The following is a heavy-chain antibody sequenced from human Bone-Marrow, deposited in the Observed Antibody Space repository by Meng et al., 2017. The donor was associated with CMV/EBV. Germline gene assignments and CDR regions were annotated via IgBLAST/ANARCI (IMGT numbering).Heavy chain of an antibody. CDR1: GGTYSSYA. D-gene: IGHD6-13*01. CDR2: IIPIFGTA. J-gene: IGHJ4*02. Sequence: QGPFVESGAEVRKPGSSVKVSCKASGGTYSSYAISWVRQAPGQGLEWMGGIIPIFGTANYAQKFQGRVTITADESTSTAYMELSSLRSEDTAVYYCARLGAARDWGQGTLVTVSS. V-gene: IGHV1-69*12. CDR3: ARLGAARD.